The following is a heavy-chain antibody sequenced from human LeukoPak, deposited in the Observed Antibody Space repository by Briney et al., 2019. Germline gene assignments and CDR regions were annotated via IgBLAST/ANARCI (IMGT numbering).Heavy chain of an antibody. Sequence: PSETLSLTCTVSGGSISSYYWSWIRQPAGKGLEWIGRIYTSGSTNYNPSLKSRVTMSVDTSKDQFSLKLSSVTAADTAVYYCARDDPGIAAAEDSGWFDPWGQGTLVTVSS. CDR3: ARDDPGIAAAEDSGWFDP. CDR1: GGSISSYY. CDR2: IYTSGST. J-gene: IGHJ5*02. V-gene: IGHV4-4*07. D-gene: IGHD6-13*01.